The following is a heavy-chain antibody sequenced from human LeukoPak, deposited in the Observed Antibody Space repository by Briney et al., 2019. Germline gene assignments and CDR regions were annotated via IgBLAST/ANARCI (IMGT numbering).Heavy chain of an antibody. CDR3: VRSDDFWSGYYGY. V-gene: IGHV4-39*07. CDR1: SGSISTSNYY. D-gene: IGHD3-3*01. CDR2: IFYSGST. Sequence: SETLSLTCTVSSGSISTSNYYWGWVRQPPGKALEWIGNIFYSGSTYYSPSLKSRVTISVDTSKNQFSLKLSSVTAADTAVYYCVRSDDFWSGYYGYWGQGTLVTVSS. J-gene: IGHJ4*02.